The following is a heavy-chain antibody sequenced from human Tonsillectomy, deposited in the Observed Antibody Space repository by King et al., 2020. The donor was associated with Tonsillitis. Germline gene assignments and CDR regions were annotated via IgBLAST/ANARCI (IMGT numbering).Heavy chain of an antibody. J-gene: IGHJ4*02. Sequence: VQLVESGGGLVQPGGSLRLSCAASGFTFSSYWMHWVRQAPGKGLVWVSRINNDGSRKSYADSVKGRFTISRDNAKNTLYLQVNSLRAEDTAVYYCARGRWELPWYVDYWGQGTLVTVSS. D-gene: IGHD4-23*01. CDR1: GFTFSSYW. CDR2: INNDGSRK. CDR3: ARGRWELPWYVDY. V-gene: IGHV3-74*01.